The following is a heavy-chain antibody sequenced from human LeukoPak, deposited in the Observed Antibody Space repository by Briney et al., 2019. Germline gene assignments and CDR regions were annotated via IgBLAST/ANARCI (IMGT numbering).Heavy chain of an antibody. J-gene: IGHJ4*02. CDR1: GFTFSSYS. CDR2: ISSSSSYI. V-gene: IGHV3-21*01. CDR3: ARAFMYSSSWDDY. D-gene: IGHD6-13*01. Sequence: GGSLRLSCAASGFTFSSYSMNWVRQAPGKGLEWVSSISSSSSYIYYADSVKGRFTISRDNAKNSLHLQMNSLRAEDTAVYYCARAFMYSSSWDDYWGQGTLVTVSS.